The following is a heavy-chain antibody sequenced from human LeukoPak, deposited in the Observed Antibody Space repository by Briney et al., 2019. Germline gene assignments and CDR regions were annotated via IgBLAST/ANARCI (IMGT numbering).Heavy chain of an antibody. CDR1: GFTFSSYL. CDR3: LIVLYGSSVNVIYT. Sequence: WGSLTLSCAASGFTFSSYLINWVRQAPGKGLEWVANMNDYGSGKYYVDSVRDRLTISSDKPHHALFLHVNSLRVDDTPVYPCLIVLYGSSVNVIYTWGPGALVSVSS. D-gene: IGHD3-22*01. CDR2: MNDYGSGK. J-gene: IGHJ5*02. V-gene: IGHV3-7*03.